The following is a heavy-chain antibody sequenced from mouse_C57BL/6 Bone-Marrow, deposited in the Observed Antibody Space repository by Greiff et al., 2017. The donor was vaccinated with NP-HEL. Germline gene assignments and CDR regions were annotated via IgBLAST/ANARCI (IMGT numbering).Heavy chain of an antibody. V-gene: IGHV5-4*03. Sequence: EVKLVESGGGLVKPGGSLKLSCAASGFTFSSYAMSWVRQTPEKRLEWVATISDGGSYTYYPDNVEGRFTISRDNAKNNLYLQMSHLKSEDTAMYYCARYDYLDYWGQGTTLTVSS. CDR1: GFTFSSYA. D-gene: IGHD2-3*01. J-gene: IGHJ2*01. CDR2: ISDGGSYT. CDR3: ARYDYLDY.